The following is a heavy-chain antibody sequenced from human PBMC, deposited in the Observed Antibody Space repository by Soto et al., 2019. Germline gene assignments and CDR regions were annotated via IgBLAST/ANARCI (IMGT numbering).Heavy chain of an antibody. J-gene: IGHJ4*01. V-gene: IGHV4-4*07. D-gene: IGHD3-16*01. CDR2: MYTRGSA. CDR1: PGSITESH. CDR3: ATSTIMGLEVAGHFDN. Sequence: SETLSFTCSLSPGSITESHWSWIRQPVGKGLEWIGRMYTRGSATYNPSLKSRVTMSLDSSKNEFSLKVRSMTAADTAVYYCATSTIMGLEVAGHFDNWGQGTMVTVSS.